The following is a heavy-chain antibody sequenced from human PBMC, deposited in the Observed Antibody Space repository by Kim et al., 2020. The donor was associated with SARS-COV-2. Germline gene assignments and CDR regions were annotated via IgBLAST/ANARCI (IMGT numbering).Heavy chain of an antibody. CDR3: ARGVPFMVREPSPPSGAFDI. J-gene: IGHJ3*02. V-gene: IGHV3-30-3*01. CDR1: GFTFSSYA. D-gene: IGHD3-10*01. Sequence: GGSLRLSCAASGFTFSSYAMHWVRQAPGKGLEWVAVISYDGSNKYYADSVKGRFTISRDNSKNTLYLQMNSLRAEDTAVYYCARGVPFMVREPSPPSGAFDIWGQGTMVTVSS. CDR2: ISYDGSNK.